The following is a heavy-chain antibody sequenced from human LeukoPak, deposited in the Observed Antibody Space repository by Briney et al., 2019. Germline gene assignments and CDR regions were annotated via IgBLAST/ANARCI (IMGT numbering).Heavy chain of an antibody. CDR2: ISSSGSNT. CDR3: AGERSYDSSGLLDY. V-gene: IGHV3-23*01. CDR1: EFTYG. Sequence: GGSLRLSCAASEFTYGMNWVRQAPGKGLECVSAISSSGSNTYYADSVKGRFTISRDNSKNTLYLQMNSLRAEDTAVYYCAGERSYDSSGLLDYRGQGTLVTVSS. J-gene: IGHJ4*02. D-gene: IGHD3-22*01.